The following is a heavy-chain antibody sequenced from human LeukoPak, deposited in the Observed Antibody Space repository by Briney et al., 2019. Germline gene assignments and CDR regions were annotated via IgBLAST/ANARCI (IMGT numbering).Heavy chain of an antibody. Sequence: ASVKVSCKASGGTFSNYAISWVRQAPGQGLEWMGIINPSGGSTSYAQKFQGRVTMTRDTSTSTVYMELSSLRSEDTAVYYCARDVPHPATAIGDYWGQGTLVTVSS. CDR2: INPSGGST. J-gene: IGHJ4*02. CDR1: GGTFSNYA. CDR3: ARDVPHPATAIGDY. V-gene: IGHV1-46*01. D-gene: IGHD2-21*02.